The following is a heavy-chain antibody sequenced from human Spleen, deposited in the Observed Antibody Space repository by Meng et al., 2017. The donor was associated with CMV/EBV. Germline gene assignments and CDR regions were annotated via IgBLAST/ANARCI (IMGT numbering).Heavy chain of an antibody. CDR1: GYSFTSYW. D-gene: IGHD4-23*01. Sequence: GGSLRLSCKGSGYSFTSYWIGWVRQMPGKGLEEMGIIYPGDSDTRYSPSFQGQVTISADKSISTTYLQWSSLKASDTAMYYCARRTGNSFVDYWGQGTLVTVSS. J-gene: IGHJ4*02. V-gene: IGHV5-51*01. CDR2: IYPGDSDT. CDR3: ARRTGNSFVDY.